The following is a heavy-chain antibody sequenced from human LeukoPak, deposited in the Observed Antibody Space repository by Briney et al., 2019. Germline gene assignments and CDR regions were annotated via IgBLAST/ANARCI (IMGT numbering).Heavy chain of an antibody. Sequence: PSETLSLTCTVSGGSISSSNYYWSWIRQPAGKGLEWIGRIYTSGTTNYNPSLKSRVTISIDTSKNRFSLKLSSVTAADTAVYYCARSAESSSWVEFDYWGQGTLVTVSS. CDR3: ARSAESSSWVEFDY. V-gene: IGHV4-61*02. CDR2: IYTSGTT. J-gene: IGHJ4*02. CDR1: GGSISSSNYY. D-gene: IGHD6-13*01.